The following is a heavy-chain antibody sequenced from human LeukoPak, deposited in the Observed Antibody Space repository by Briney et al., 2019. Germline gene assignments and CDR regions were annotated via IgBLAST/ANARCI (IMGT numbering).Heavy chain of an antibody. CDR1: RGSFNSYI. CDR2: ITPLLDKA. D-gene: IGHD6-19*01. J-gene: IGHJ5*01. V-gene: IGHV1-69*08. CDR3: ARDRVAISVAGFDS. Sequence: SVKVSCEASRGSFNSYILSWVRQAPGQGLEWMGRITPLLDKADYAQKFQGRITITADSSTSTAYMELSSLRSDDTAVYYCARDRVAISVAGFDSWGQGTLVIVSS.